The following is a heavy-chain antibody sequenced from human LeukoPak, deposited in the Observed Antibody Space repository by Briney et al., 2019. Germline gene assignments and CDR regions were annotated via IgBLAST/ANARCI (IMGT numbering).Heavy chain of an antibody. CDR1: GGSINTYY. D-gene: IGHD3-16*01. V-gene: IGHV4-4*07. CDR3: ARERGLWPAYDYCMDV. Sequence: SETLSLTCTVSGGSINTYYWSWIRQPAGKGLEWIGRIYTSGSTDYNPSLESRVTMSVDTSKNQFSLKLNSVTAADTAVYYCARERGLWPAYDYCMDVWGKGTMVTVSS. CDR2: IYTSGST. J-gene: IGHJ6*03.